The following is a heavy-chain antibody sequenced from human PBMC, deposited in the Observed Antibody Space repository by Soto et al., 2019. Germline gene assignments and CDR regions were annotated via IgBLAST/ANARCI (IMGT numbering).Heavy chain of an antibody. CDR1: GYTFTSYD. D-gene: IGHD2-2*01. CDR3: ARGDIVVVPAAMKGYYYYMDV. CDR2: MNPNSGNT. V-gene: IGHV1-8*01. Sequence: GASVKVSCKASGYTFTSYDINWVRQATGQGLEWMGWMNPNSGNTGYAQKFQGRVTMTRNTSISTAYMELSSLRSEDTAVYYCARGDIVVVPAAMKGYYYYMDVWGKGTTVTVSS. J-gene: IGHJ6*03.